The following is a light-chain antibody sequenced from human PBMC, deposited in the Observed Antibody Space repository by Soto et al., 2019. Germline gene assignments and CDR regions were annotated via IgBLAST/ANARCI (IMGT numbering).Light chain of an antibody. Sequence: EIVLTQSPATLSLSPGERATLSCRASQSVSSSYLAWYQQKPGQAPRLLIYGASSRATGIPDRFSGSGSGTDSTLTISRLEPEDFAVYYCQQYGSSPWTFGQGTKVDIK. V-gene: IGKV3-20*01. CDR2: GAS. CDR1: QSVSSSY. J-gene: IGKJ1*01. CDR3: QQYGSSPWT.